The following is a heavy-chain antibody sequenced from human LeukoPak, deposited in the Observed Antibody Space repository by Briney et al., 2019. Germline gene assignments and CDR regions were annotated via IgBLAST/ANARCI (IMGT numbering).Heavy chain of an antibody. J-gene: IGHJ4*02. CDR3: ARVPGVTSFDY. Sequence: SETLSLTCTVSSGSVSTSSYYWGWIRQPPGKGLEWIGEINHSGSTNYNPSLKSRVTISVDTSKNQFSLKLSSVTAADTAVYYCARVPGVTSFDYWGQGTLVTVSS. CDR2: INHSGST. CDR1: SGSVSTSSYY. D-gene: IGHD2-2*01. V-gene: IGHV4-39*07.